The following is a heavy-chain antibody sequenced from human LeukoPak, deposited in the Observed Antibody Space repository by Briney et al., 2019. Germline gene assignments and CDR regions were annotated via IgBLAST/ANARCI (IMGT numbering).Heavy chain of an antibody. CDR1: EYSITNYW. V-gene: IGHV5-51*01. Sequence: GESLKISCNAAEYSITNYWNGWVRQMPQELVEWMGIIYPGDSDTRYSPSFQGQVTISADKSISTAYLQWSRLKASDTAMYYCARVGATYADDDAFDIWGQGTMVTVSS. J-gene: IGHJ3*02. CDR3: ARVGATYADDDAFDI. CDR2: IYPGDSDT. D-gene: IGHD1-26*01.